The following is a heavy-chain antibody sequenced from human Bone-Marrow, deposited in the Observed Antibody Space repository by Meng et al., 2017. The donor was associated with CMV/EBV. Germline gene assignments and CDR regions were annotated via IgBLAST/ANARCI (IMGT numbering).Heavy chain of an antibody. Sequence: GESLKISCAASGFTFSSYAMSWVRQAPGKGLEWVAFIRYDGSNKYYADSVKGRFTISRDNSKNTLYLQMNSLRAEDTAVYYCAKIGPLMSYDFWSGYRYGYYGMDVWGQATTATVSS. CDR3: AKIGPLMSYDFWSGYRYGYYGMDV. V-gene: IGHV3-30*02. CDR2: IRYDGSNK. J-gene: IGHJ6*02. CDR1: GFTFSSYA. D-gene: IGHD3-3*01.